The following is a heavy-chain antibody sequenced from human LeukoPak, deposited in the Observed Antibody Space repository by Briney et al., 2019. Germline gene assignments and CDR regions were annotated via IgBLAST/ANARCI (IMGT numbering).Heavy chain of an antibody. CDR2: ITDSGGST. J-gene: IGHJ4*02. Sequence: GGSLRLSCAASGFTFSSYAMSWVRQAPGEGLEWVSAITDSGGSTYYSDSVKGRFTISRDNSKNTLYLQMNTLRAEDTAIYYCAKGSSGSRPHYFDYWGQGTLVTVSS. D-gene: IGHD3-22*01. CDR3: AKGSSGSRPHYFDY. CDR1: GFTFSSYA. V-gene: IGHV3-23*01.